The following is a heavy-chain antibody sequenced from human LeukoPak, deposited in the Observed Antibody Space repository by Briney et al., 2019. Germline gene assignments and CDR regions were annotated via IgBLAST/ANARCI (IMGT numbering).Heavy chain of an antibody. Sequence: PSETLSLTCAVYGGSFSGYYWSWIRRPPGKGLEWIGEINHSGSTNYNPSLKSRVTISVDTSKNQFSLKLSSVTAADTAVYYCARSTGFGYDFWSGPLYYFDYWGQGTLVTVSS. CDR1: GGSFSGYY. CDR3: ARSTGFGYDFWSGPLYYFDY. CDR2: INHSGST. V-gene: IGHV4-34*01. J-gene: IGHJ4*02. D-gene: IGHD3-3*01.